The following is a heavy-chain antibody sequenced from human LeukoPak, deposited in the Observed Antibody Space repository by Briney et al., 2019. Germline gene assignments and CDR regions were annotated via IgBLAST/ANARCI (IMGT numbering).Heavy chain of an antibody. CDR1: GFTFTCCW. V-gene: IGHV3-7*01. CDR2: IKQNGGEK. J-gene: IGHJ4*02. Sequence: GGSLRLSCAASGFTFTCCWMSWVRHTPGKGLEWVASIKQNGGEKSYADSVKGRFTISRDNAKNSLYLQLNSLRAEDTAVYYCARVPGVTRYFDSWGQGILVTVSS. D-gene: IGHD4-23*01. CDR3: ARVPGVTRYFDS.